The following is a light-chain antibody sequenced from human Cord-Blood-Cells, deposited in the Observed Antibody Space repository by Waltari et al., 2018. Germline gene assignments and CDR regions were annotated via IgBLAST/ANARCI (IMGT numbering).Light chain of an antibody. V-gene: IGKV3-11*01. CDR2: DAS. CDR3: QQRSNWPRT. CDR1: QSLSSY. Sequence: EPVLTQSPGTTSASRGGRSTISCRTIQSLSSYLACYQQKPGQAPRLRIYDASNRATVVPARFIGSGSGTDFTLTISSLEPEDCAVYDCQQRSNWPRTFGQGTKVE. J-gene: IGKJ1*01.